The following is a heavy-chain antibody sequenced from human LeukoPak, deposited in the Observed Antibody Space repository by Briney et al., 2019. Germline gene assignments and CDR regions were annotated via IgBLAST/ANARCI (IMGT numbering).Heavy chain of an antibody. V-gene: IGHV3-15*07. CDR3: ARDRGYDFWSGYLPV. J-gene: IGHJ6*02. CDR2: IKSKSDGGTT. CDR1: GFTFSDAW. D-gene: IGHD3-3*01. Sequence: GGSLRLSCAASGFTFSDAWMNWVRQAPGKGLEWVGRIKSKSDGGTTDYAAPVKGRFTISRDGSKDTLYLQMNSLRAEDTAVYYCARDRGYDFWSGYLPVWGQGTTVTVSS.